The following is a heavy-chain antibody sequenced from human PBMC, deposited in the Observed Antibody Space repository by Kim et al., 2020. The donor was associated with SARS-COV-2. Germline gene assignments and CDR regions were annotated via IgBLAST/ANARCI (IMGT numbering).Heavy chain of an antibody. J-gene: IGHJ4*02. CDR3: ARDEADSSSWYTPAPYYFDY. CDR2: ISSSSSTI. V-gene: IGHV3-48*02. CDR1: GFTFSSYS. Sequence: GGSLRLSCAASGFTFSSYSMNWVRQAPGKGLEWVSYISSSSSTIYYADSVKSRFTISRDNAKNSLYLQMNSLRDEDTAVYYCARDEADSSSWYTPAPYYFDYWGQGTLVTVSS. D-gene: IGHD6-13*01.